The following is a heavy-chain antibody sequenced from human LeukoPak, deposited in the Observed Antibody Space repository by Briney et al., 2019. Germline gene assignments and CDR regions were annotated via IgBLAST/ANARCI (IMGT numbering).Heavy chain of an antibody. CDR3: ARASITRVAFDI. CDR1: GGSISSSSYY. J-gene: IGHJ3*02. D-gene: IGHD3-10*01. CDR2: IYYSGST. Sequence: SETLSLTCTVSGGSISSSSYYWGWIRQPPGKGLEWIGSIYYSGSTYYNPSLKSRVTISVDTSKNQFSLKLSSVTAADTAVYYCARASITRVAFDIWGQGTMVTVSS. V-gene: IGHV4-39*07.